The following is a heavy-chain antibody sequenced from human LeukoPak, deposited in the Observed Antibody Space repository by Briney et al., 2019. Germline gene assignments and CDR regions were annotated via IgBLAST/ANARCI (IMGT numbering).Heavy chain of an antibody. D-gene: IGHD6-19*01. V-gene: IGHV3-66*01. CDR1: GFNVSNNY. CDR3: AGGLAGED. CDR2: IYIGGST. Sequence: PGGSLRLSCAASGFNVSNNYMSWVRQAPGQGLEWVSVIYIGGSTYYADSVKGRFTISRDNSKNTLYLQMNSLRGEDTAVYYCAGGLAGEDWGQGTLVTVSA. J-gene: IGHJ4*02.